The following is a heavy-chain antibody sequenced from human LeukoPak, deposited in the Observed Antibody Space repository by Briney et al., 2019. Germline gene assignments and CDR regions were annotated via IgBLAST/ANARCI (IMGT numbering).Heavy chain of an antibody. J-gene: IGHJ4*02. CDR1: GFPFSSYG. Sequence: GGPLRLSCAASGFPFSSYGMQWVRQAPGKGLEWVGVIGYDGSNKYYADSVKGRFTISRDNSKNTLYLQMNSLRAEDTAVYYCARDRSVVPAAAGLFDYWGQGTLVTVSS. D-gene: IGHD2-2*01. V-gene: IGHV3-33*01. CDR3: ARDRSVVPAAAGLFDY. CDR2: IGYDGSNK.